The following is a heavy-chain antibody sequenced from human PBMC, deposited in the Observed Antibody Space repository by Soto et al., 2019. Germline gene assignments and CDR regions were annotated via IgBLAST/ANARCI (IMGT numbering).Heavy chain of an antibody. CDR2: ISGSGGRT. CDR1: GFTFSSYV. D-gene: IGHD3-10*01. V-gene: IGHV3-23*01. J-gene: IGHJ6*02. Sequence: GGSLRLSCAASGFTFSSYVMSWVRQAPGKGLEWVSAISGSGGRTYYADSVKGRFTISRDNSEDTLYLQMNSLRAEDTAVYYCASGGYWVYYGMDVWGQGTTVTVSS. CDR3: ASGGYWVYYGMDV.